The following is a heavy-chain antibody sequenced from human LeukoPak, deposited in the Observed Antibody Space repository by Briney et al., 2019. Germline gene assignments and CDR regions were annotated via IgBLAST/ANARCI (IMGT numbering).Heavy chain of an antibody. J-gene: IGHJ4*02. D-gene: IGHD6-13*01. CDR3: ARVSRSSWIFDS. CDR2: IYYSGST. V-gene: IGHV4-59*01. CDR1: GGSISSYY. Sequence: KPSETLSLTCTVSGGSISSYYWSWIRQPPGKGLGWIGYIYYSGSTNYNPSLNSRVTISVDTSKNQCSLKVSSVTAADTAVYYCARVSRSSWIFDSWGQGTLVTVAS.